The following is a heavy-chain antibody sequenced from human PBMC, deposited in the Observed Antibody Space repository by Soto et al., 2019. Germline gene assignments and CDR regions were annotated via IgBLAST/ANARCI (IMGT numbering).Heavy chain of an antibody. CDR1: GYTFTSYG. CDR2: ISAYNGNT. D-gene: IGHD3-3*01. J-gene: IGHJ5*02. V-gene: IGHV1-18*01. Sequence: GASVKVSCKASGYTFTSYGISWVRQAPGQGLEWMGWISAYNGNTNYAQKLQGRVTMTTDTSTSTAYMELRSLRSDDTAVYYCARLRDLWSGYYDNQYNWFDPWGQGTLVTVSS. CDR3: ARLRDLWSGYYDNQYNWFDP.